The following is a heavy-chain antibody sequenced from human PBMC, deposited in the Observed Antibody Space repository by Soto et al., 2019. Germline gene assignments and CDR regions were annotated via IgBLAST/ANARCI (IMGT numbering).Heavy chain of an antibody. Sequence: QVQLVESGGGVVQPGRSLRLSCAASGFTFSSYGMHWVRQAPGKGLEWVAVISYDGSNKYYADSVKGRFTISRDNSKNTLYLPMNSLRAEDTAVYYCAKDRPIASSGYHGAFDIWGQGTMVTVSS. D-gene: IGHD3-22*01. J-gene: IGHJ3*02. V-gene: IGHV3-30*18. CDR3: AKDRPIASSGYHGAFDI. CDR2: ISYDGSNK. CDR1: GFTFSSYG.